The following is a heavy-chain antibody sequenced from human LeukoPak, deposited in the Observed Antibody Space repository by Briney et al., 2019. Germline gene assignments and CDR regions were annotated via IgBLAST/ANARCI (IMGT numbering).Heavy chain of an antibody. CDR1: GYSISSGYY. CDR3: ARDKGLYGSGANWFDP. V-gene: IGHV4-38-2*02. J-gene: IGHJ5*02. Sequence: SETLSLTCAVSGYSISSGYYWGWIRQPPGEGLEWIGSIFHSGSTSYSPSLKSRVTISIDRSKNQFSVKLTSVTAADTAVYYCARDKGLYGSGANWFDPWGQGTLVTVSS. CDR2: IFHSGST. D-gene: IGHD3-10*01.